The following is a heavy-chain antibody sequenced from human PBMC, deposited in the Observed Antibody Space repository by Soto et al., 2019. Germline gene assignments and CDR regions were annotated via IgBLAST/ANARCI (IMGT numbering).Heavy chain of an antibody. Sequence: SETLSLTCTVSGGSISSSSYYWGWIRQPPGKGLEWIGSIYYSGSTYYNPSLKSRVTISVDTSKNQFSLKLSSVTAADTAVYYCASVYGDYRTGWFDPWGQGTLVTVSS. J-gene: IGHJ5*02. V-gene: IGHV4-39*01. D-gene: IGHD4-17*01. CDR2: IYYSGST. CDR3: ASVYGDYRTGWFDP. CDR1: GGSISSSSYY.